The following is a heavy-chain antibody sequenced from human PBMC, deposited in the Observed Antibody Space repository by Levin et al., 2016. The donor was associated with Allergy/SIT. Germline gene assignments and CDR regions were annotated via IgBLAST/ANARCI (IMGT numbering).Heavy chain of an antibody. V-gene: IGHV4-34*01. CDR2: INHSGST. Sequence: PGKGLEWIGEINHSGSTNYNPSLKSRVTISVDTSKNQFSLKLTSVTAADTAVYYCARRFLEWLDAFDIWGQGTMVTVSS. CDR3: ARRFLEWLDAFDI. J-gene: IGHJ3*02. D-gene: IGHD3-3*01.